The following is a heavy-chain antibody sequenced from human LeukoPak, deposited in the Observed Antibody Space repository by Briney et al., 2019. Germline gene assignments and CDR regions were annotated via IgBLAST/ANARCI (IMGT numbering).Heavy chain of an antibody. CDR2: ISGSGGST. Sequence: GGSLRLSCAASGFTFSSYAMSWVRQAPGKGLEWVSAISGSGGSTYYADSVKGRFTISRDNSKNTLYLQMNSLRAEDTAVYYCAEDSLAARPPPPFDYWGQGTLVTVSS. J-gene: IGHJ4*02. CDR3: AEDSLAARPPPPFDY. V-gene: IGHV3-23*01. CDR1: GFTFSSYA. D-gene: IGHD6-6*01.